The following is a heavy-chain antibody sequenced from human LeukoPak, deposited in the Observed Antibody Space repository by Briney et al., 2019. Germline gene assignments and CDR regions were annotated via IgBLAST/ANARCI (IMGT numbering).Heavy chain of an antibody. Sequence: GASVKVSCKASGYTFTGYYMHWVRQAPGQGLEWMGWINPNSGGANYAQKFQGRVTMTRDTSISTAYMELSRLRSDDTAVYYCARGEGRFGEFDFDSWGQGTLVTVSS. CDR1: GYTFTGYY. J-gene: IGHJ4*02. CDR3: ARGEGRFGEFDFDS. V-gene: IGHV1-2*02. CDR2: INPNSGGA. D-gene: IGHD3-10*01.